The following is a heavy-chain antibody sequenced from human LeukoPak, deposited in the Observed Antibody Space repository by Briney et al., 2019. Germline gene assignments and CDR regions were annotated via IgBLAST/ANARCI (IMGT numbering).Heavy chain of an antibody. V-gene: IGHV4-34*01. CDR3: ARGCGSGSYYNVVRYFDY. J-gene: IGHJ4*02. CDR2: FNHSGST. D-gene: IGHD3-10*01. CDR1: GGSFSGYY. Sequence: SETLSLTCAVYGGSFSGYYWSWIRQPPGKGLEGIGEFNHSGSTNYNPSLKSRVTISVDTSKNQFSLKLSSVTAADTAVYYCARGCGSGSYYNVVRYFDYWGQGTLVTVSS.